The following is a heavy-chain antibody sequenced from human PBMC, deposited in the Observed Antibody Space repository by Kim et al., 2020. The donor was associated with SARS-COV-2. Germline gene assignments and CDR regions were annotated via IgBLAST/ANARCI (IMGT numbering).Heavy chain of an antibody. CDR3: ARSNDILTGYSSWFDP. CDR1: GGSISSYY. Sequence: SETLSLTCTVSGGSISSYYWSWIRQPPGKGLEWIGYIHYSGSTNYNPSLKSRVTISVDPSKNQFSLKLSSLTAAYTAVYYCARSNDILTGYSSWFDPWGQGTMVILSS. CDR2: IHYSGST. J-gene: IGHJ5*01. V-gene: IGHV4-59*01. D-gene: IGHD3-9*01.